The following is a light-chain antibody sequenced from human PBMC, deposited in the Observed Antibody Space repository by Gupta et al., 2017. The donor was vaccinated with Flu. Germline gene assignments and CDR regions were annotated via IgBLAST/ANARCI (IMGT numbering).Light chain of an antibody. CDR1: QSISSW. J-gene: IGKJ1*01. V-gene: IGKV1-5*03. CDR2: KAS. Sequence: GDRVTITCRASQSISSWLAWYQQKPGKAPKLLMYKASSLESGVPSRFSGSGSETEFTLTISSLQPDDLATYYCQQYSTSSRTFGQGTKVEIK. CDR3: QQYSTSSRT.